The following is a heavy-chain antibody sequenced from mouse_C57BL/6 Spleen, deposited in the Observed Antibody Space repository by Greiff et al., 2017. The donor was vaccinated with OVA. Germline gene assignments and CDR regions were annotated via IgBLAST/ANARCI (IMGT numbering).Heavy chain of an antibody. V-gene: IGHV5-16*01. J-gene: IGHJ2*01. CDR1: GFTFSDYY. D-gene: IGHD1-1*01. CDR3: ARERDYYGSRSYFDY. CDR2: INYDGSST. Sequence: EVKLVESEGGLVQPGSSMKLSCTASGFTFSDYYMAWVRQVPEKGLEWVANINYDGSSTYYLDSLKSRFIISRDNAKNILYLQMSSLKSEDTATYYCARERDYYGSRSYFDYWGQGTTLTVSS.